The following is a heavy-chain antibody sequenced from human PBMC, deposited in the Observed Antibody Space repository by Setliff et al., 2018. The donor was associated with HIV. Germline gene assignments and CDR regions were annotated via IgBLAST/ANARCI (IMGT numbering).Heavy chain of an antibody. Sequence: SETLSLTCTVSGGSISSSSYYWGWIRQPPGKGLEWIGSIYYSGSTFQNPSLKSRVTISLDKSKNQFSLKLNSVTAADTAVYYCASGFYYDSSGYWPFDYWGQGTLGTVS. CDR1: GGSISSSSYY. J-gene: IGHJ4*02. D-gene: IGHD3-22*01. V-gene: IGHV4-39*01. CDR2: IYYSGST. CDR3: ASGFYYDSSGYWPFDY.